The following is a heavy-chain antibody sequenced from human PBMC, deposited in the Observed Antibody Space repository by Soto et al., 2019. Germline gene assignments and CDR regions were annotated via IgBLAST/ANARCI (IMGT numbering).Heavy chain of an antibody. J-gene: IGHJ5*02. CDR1: GYTFTAQY. Sequence: AAVKVSCKASGYTFTAQYLHWVRKAPGEGLEWMGWINPTTGATRYAQKFQGRVTMTRDTSMSTAYLEVRSLRPDDTAVYYCAKGDSSWVSWFDPWGQGTLVTVPS. D-gene: IGHD6-19*01. CDR3: AKGDSSWVSWFDP. V-gene: IGHV1-2*02. CDR2: INPTTGAT.